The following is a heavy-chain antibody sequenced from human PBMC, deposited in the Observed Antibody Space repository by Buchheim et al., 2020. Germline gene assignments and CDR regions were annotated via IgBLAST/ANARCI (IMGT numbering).Heavy chain of an antibody. CDR1: GDSPSRSPHY. CDR3: ARHLLTAPRPRDYYYYMDV. J-gene: IGHJ6*03. CDR2: INFSGNT. V-gene: IGHV4-39*01. Sequence: QLQLQESGPGLVKPSETLSLTCVVSGDSPSRSPHYWGWIRQPPGKGLEWIGIINFSGNTLDNPSLRSRVTISADTSTNQSSLRLSSVTAADTAVYYCARHLLTAPRPRDYYYYMDVWGQGTT.